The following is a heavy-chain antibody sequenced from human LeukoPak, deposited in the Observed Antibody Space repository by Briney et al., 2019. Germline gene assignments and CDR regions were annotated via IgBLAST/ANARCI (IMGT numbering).Heavy chain of an antibody. CDR3: ARFQSWYSGSRDTFDY. D-gene: IGHD1-26*01. Sequence: SETLSLTCAVYGGSFSGYYWSWIRQPPGKGLEWIGEINHSGSTNYNPSLKSRVTISVDTSKNQFSLKLSSVTAADTAVYYCARFQSWYSGSRDTFDYWGQGTLSPSPQ. J-gene: IGHJ4*02. V-gene: IGHV4-34*01. CDR2: INHSGST. CDR1: GGSFSGYY.